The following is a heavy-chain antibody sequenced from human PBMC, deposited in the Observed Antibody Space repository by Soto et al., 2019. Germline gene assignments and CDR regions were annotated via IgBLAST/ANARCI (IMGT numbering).Heavy chain of an antibody. CDR3: AQQGFGALHSLVDV. CDR1: GGSISDDTYY. J-gene: IGHJ6*02. V-gene: IGHV4-39*01. CDR2: IYYSGTS. Sequence: SETLSLTCTVSGGSISDDTYYWGWIRQPPGKGLEWIGSIYYSGTSSYNPSLESRVTISLDTSKHQLSLRLTSVTATDTGVYYCAQQGFGALHSLVDVWAQGTTVTVSS. D-gene: IGHD3-10*01.